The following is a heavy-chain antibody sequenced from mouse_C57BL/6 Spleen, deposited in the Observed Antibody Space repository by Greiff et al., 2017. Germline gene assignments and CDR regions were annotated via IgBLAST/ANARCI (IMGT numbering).Heavy chain of an antibody. V-gene: IGHV1-69*01. D-gene: IGHD2-3*01. CDR1: GYTFTSYW. Sequence: QVQLQQPGAELVMPGASVKLSCKASGYTFTSYWMHWVKQRPGQGLEWIGEIDPSDSYTNYNQKFKGKSTLTVDKSSSTAYMQLSSLTSADSAVYYGARWGNDGLGYWGQGTTVTVSA. J-gene: IGHJ2*01. CDR2: IDPSDSYT. CDR3: ARWGNDGLGY.